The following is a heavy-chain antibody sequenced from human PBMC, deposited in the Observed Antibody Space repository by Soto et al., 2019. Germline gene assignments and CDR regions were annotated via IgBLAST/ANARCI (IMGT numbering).Heavy chain of an antibody. CDR1: GFTFSIYS. CDR3: VTRGRGFDDGSGHA. J-gene: IGHJ6*02. Sequence: GGSLRLSCAASGFTFSIYSMSWVRPAPGEWLEWVSAICRSGCNTYYADSVKGRFTISRDNSKNTLHLQMNSLRAEDTAVYYCVTRGRGFDDGSGHASGHRTPVTVAS. CDR2: ICRSGCNT. V-gene: IGHV3-23*01. D-gene: IGHD6-19*01.